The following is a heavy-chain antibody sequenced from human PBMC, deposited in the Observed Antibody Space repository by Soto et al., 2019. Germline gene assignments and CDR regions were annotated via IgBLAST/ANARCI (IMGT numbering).Heavy chain of an antibody. CDR1: GGSISSGDYY. CDR3: ARGSVIVAEGFDY. CDR2: IYYSGST. D-gene: IGHD3-22*01. Sequence: QVQLQESGPGLVKPSQTLSLTCTVSGGSISSGDYYWSWIRQPPGKGLEWIGYIYYSGSTYYNPSLKSRVTMSVDTSKNQFYLKLSSVTAADTAVYYCARGSVIVAEGFDYWGQGTLVTVSS. V-gene: IGHV4-30-4*01. J-gene: IGHJ4*02.